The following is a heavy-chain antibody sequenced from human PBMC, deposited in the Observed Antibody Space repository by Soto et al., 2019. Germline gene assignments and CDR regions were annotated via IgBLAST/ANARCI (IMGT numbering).Heavy chain of an antibody. V-gene: IGHV4-39*01. J-gene: IGHJ5*02. D-gene: IGHD3-16*01. Sequence: SETLSLTCTVSGGSISSSSYYWGWIRQPPGQGLEWIGSIYYSGSTYYNPSLKSRVTISVDTSKNQFSLKLSSVTAADPAVYYCATIWGSGYWFDPWGQGTLVTVSS. CDR1: GGSISSSSYY. CDR3: ATIWGSGYWFDP. CDR2: IYYSGST.